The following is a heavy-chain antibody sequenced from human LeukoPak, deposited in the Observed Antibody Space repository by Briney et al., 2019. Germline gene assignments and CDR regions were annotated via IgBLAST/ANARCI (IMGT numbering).Heavy chain of an antibody. CDR2: ISSSGSLI. Sequence: PGGSLRLSCAASGFTFSSYEMTWVRQAPGKGLEWVSYISSSGSLIFYADSVKGRFTISRDNARNSLYLQMSSLRSEDTAVYYCASGRDGYNLFDYWGQGTLVTVSS. V-gene: IGHV3-48*03. J-gene: IGHJ4*02. CDR3: ASGRDGYNLFDY. CDR1: GFTFSSYE. D-gene: IGHD5-24*01.